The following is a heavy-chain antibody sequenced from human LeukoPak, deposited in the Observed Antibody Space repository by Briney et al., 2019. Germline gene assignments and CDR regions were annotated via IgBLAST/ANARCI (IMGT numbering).Heavy chain of an antibody. J-gene: IGHJ3*02. D-gene: IGHD3-3*01. Sequence: GGSLRLSCAASGFTFSSYWMHWVRQAPGNGLVWVSRINSDGSSTSYADSVKGRFTISRDNAKNTLYLQMNSLRAEDTAVYYCARAHYDFWSGSSGAFDIWGQGTMVTVSS. CDR2: INSDGSST. V-gene: IGHV3-74*01. CDR3: ARAHYDFWSGSSGAFDI. CDR1: GFTFSSYW.